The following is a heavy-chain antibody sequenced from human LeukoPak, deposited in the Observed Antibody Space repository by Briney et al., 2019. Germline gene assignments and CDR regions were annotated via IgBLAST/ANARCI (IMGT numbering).Heavy chain of an antibody. V-gene: IGHV1-69*02. Sequence: SVKVSCKASGGTFSSYTISWVRQAPGQGLEWMGRIIPILGIANYAQKFQGRVTITADKSTSTAHMEVSRLRSDDTAVYYCARANFLYCSSSTCLFDYWGQGTLVTVSS. J-gene: IGHJ4*02. CDR2: IIPILGIA. CDR3: ARANFLYCSSSTCLFDY. D-gene: IGHD2-2*01. CDR1: GGTFSSYT.